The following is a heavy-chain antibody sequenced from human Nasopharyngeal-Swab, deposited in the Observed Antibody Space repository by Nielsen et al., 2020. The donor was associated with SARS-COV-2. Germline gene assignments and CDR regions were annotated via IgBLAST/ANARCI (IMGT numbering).Heavy chain of an antibody. J-gene: IGHJ5*02. V-gene: IGHV3-9*01. CDR2: ISWNSGSI. CDR3: AKGKEAIVVVPGSLNWFDP. D-gene: IGHD2-2*01. CDR1: GFTFADYA. Sequence: GGSLTLSCAASGFTFADYAMHWVRQAPGKGLEWVSGISWNSGSIGYADSVKGRFTISRDNAKNSLYLQMNSLRAEDTALYYCAKGKEAIVVVPGSLNWFDPWGQGTLVTVSS.